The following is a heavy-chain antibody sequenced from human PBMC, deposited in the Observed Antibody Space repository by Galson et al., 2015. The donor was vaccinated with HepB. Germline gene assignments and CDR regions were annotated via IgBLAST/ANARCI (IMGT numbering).Heavy chain of an antibody. V-gene: IGHV4-31*03. CDR3: ARGTAEQLYFDY. J-gene: IGHJ4*02. Sequence: TLSLTCTVSGGSISSGGYYWSWIRQHPGKGLEWIGYIYYSGSTYYNPSLKSRVTISVDTSKNQFSLKLSSVTAADTAVYYCARGTAEQLYFDYWGQGTLSPSPQ. D-gene: IGHD6-13*01. CDR1: GGSISSGGYY. CDR2: IYYSGST.